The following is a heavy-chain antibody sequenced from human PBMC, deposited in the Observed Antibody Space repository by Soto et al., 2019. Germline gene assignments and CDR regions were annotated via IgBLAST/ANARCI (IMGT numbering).Heavy chain of an antibody. CDR1: GYTLTELS. CDR2: FDPEDGET. CDR3: AGSGYYINWFDP. J-gene: IGHJ5*02. V-gene: IGHV1-24*01. D-gene: IGHD3-22*01. Sequence: ASVKVSCKVSGYTLTELSMHWVRQAPGKGLEWMGGFDPEDGETIYAQKFQGRVTMTEDTSTDTAYMELSSLRSEDTAVYYCAGSGYYINWFDPWGQGTLVTVSS.